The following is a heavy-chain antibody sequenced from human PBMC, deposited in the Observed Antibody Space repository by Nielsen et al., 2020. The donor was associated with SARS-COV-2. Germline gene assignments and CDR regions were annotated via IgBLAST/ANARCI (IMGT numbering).Heavy chain of an antibody. CDR3: AHSNYDILTGYFYVFDI. Sequence: SGPTLVKPTETLTLTCTVSGFSLNNRMGVGWIRQPPGRALESLAHIFSNDEKSYSPFLKSRLTITKDTSKNQVVLTMTNMDPVDTATYYCAHSNYDILTGYFYVFDIWGQGTMVTVSS. J-gene: IGHJ3*02. D-gene: IGHD3-9*01. CDR1: GFSLNNRMG. V-gene: IGHV2-26*01. CDR2: IFSNDEK.